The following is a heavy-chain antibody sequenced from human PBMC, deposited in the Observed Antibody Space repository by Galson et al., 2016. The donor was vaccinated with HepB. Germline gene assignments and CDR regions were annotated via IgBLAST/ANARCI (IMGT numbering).Heavy chain of an antibody. V-gene: IGHV3-33*01. J-gene: IGHJ2*01. CDR1: GFMFNNYG. CDR3: ARAPPTTVSYWYFDL. Sequence: SLRLSCAASGFMFNNYGMHWVRLAPGKGLEWVAVIWYDGSEDFYADSVKGRFTISRDNSNNTLFLQMNTLRVEDTAVYYCARAPPTTVSYWYFDLWGRGTLVRVSS. CDR2: IWYDGSED. D-gene: IGHD4-17*01.